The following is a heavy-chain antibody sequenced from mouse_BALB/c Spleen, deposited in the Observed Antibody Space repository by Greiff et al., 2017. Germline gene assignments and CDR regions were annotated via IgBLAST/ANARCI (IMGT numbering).Heavy chain of an antibody. CDR2: IWAGGST. D-gene: IGHD2-4*01. V-gene: IGHV2-9*02. CDR1: GFSLTSYG. J-gene: IGHJ4*01. Sequence: QVQLQQSGPGLVAPSQSLSITCTVSGFSLTSYGVHWVRQPPGKGLEWLGVIWAGGSTNYNSALMSRLSISKDNSKSQVFLKMNSLQTDDTAMYYCARVSRLRRDYAMDYWGQGTSVTVSS. CDR3: ARVSRLRRDYAMDY.